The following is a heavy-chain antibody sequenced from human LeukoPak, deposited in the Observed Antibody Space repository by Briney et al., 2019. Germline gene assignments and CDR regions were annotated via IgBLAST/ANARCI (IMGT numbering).Heavy chain of an antibody. D-gene: IGHD5-18*01. CDR1: GYSISGGYY. J-gene: IGHJ4*02. CDR2: IYHSGSA. Sequence: PSETLSLTCTVSGYSISGGYYWGWIRPPPGKGLEWIGSIYHSGSAYYNPSLKSRVTISVDTSKNQFSLNLTSMTAADTAVYYCARDRASWIPYYFDYWGQGTLVTVSS. V-gene: IGHV4-38-2*02. CDR3: ARDRASWIPYYFDY.